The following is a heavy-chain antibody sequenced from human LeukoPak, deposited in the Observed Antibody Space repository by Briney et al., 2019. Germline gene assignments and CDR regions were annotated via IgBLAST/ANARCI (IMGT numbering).Heavy chain of an antibody. CDR2: ISSNSSYI. V-gene: IGHV3-21*01. J-gene: IGHJ4*02. CDR3: ARDLGIVGADY. D-gene: IGHD1-26*01. CDR1: GFTFSTYS. Sequence: GGSLGLSCAASGFTFSTYSMNWVRQAPGKGQEWVSSISSNSSYIYYADSVKGRFTISRDNAKNSLYLQMNSLRAEDTAVYYCARDLGIVGADYWGQGTLVTLSS.